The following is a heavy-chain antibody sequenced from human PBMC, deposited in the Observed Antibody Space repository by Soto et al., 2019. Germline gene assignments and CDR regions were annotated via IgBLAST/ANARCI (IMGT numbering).Heavy chain of an antibody. CDR2: ISGSGGST. V-gene: IGHV3-23*01. D-gene: IGHD3-9*01. J-gene: IGHJ4*02. CDR3: ANYRDTYYDILTAFDY. CDR1: GFTFSSYA. Sequence: GGSLRLSCAASGFTFSSYAMSWVRQAPGKGLEWVSAISGSGGSTYYADSVKGRFTISRDNSKNTLYLQMNSLRAEDTAVYYCANYRDTYYDILTAFDYWGQGTLVTVSS.